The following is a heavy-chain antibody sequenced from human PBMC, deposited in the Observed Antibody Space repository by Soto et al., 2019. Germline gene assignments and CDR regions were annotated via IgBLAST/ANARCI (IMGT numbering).Heavy chain of an antibody. J-gene: IGHJ4*02. V-gene: IGHV3-74*01. CDR2: IYSDGSST. CDR3: ARGATVWYRYDC. D-gene: IGHD6-13*01. Sequence: EVQLVESGGGLVQPGGSLRLSCAASGFTFSSSWMHWVRQAPGKGLVWVSRIYSDGSSTNYADSVQGRFTSSRDNAKNTLYLHMNRLRADDSALFYCARGATVWYRYDCWGQGPLVTVSS. CDR1: GFTFSSSW.